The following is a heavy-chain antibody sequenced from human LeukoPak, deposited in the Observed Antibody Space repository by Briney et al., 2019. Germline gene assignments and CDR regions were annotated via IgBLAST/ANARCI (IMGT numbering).Heavy chain of an antibody. CDR2: ISGSDGRL. D-gene: IGHD1-26*01. CDR1: GFTFSSYA. Sequence: GGSLRLSCAASGFTFSSYAMSWVRQAPGKGPEWVSAISGSDGRLFYADSVKGRSTISRDNVKNTLYLQVNSLRAEDTAVYYCVKESPYGSPRIYYFGHWGQGTLVTVSS. V-gene: IGHV3-23*01. J-gene: IGHJ4*02. CDR3: VKESPYGSPRIYYFGH.